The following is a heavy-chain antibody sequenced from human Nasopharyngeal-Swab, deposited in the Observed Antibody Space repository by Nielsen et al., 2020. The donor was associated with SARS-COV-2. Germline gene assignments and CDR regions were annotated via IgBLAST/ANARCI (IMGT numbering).Heavy chain of an antibody. Sequence: WVRQAPGQRLEWMGWINAGNGNTKNSQKFQGRVTITRDTSASTAYMELSSLRSEDTAVYYCARDRAGGNGYFDYWGQGTLVTVSS. CDR3: ARDRAGGNGYFDY. D-gene: IGHD5-24*01. V-gene: IGHV1-3*01. CDR2: INAGNGNT. J-gene: IGHJ4*02.